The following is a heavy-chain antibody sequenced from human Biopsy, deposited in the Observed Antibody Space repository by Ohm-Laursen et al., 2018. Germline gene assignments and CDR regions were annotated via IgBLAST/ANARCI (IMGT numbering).Heavy chain of an antibody. CDR2: INPSGSTT. CDR3: ARNTGWYGDLYYFDY. D-gene: IGHD6-19*01. V-gene: IGHV1-46*01. J-gene: IGHJ4*02. Sequence: GASVKVSCEVSGYSFTSYYMHWVRQAPGHGLEGMGMINPSGSTTSYPQIFQGRVTMTRETSKSTVYMELSSLRSADTAVYFCARNTGWYGDLYYFDYWGQGTLVTVSS. CDR1: GYSFTSYY.